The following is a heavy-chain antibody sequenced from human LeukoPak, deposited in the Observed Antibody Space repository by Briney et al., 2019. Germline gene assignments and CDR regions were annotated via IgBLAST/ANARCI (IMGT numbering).Heavy chain of an antibody. Sequence: TLSLTCTVSGGSISSGSYYWSWIRQPAGKGLEWIGRIYTSGSTNYNPSLKSRVTISVDTSKNQFSLKLSSVTAADTAVYYCARGPVGYSGYDYWGQGTLVTVSS. CDR2: IYTSGST. CDR1: GGSISSGSYY. J-gene: IGHJ4*02. V-gene: IGHV4-61*02. D-gene: IGHD5-12*01. CDR3: ARGPVGYSGYDY.